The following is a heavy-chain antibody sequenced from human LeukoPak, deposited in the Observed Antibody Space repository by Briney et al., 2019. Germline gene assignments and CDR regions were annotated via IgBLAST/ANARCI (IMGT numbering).Heavy chain of an antibody. J-gene: IGHJ4*02. V-gene: IGHV1-18*01. CDR2: ISTYDGNT. Sequence: GASVKVSCKTSRHTFTNYGFSWGRQAPGQGLEWMGWISTYDGNTRYAQNFEGRVNMTIETSTSTAYMELRSLRSDDTAVYYCARDEIYYYDYSGSSVWGQGTLVTVSS. CDR1: RHTFTNYG. D-gene: IGHD3-22*01. CDR3: ARDEIYYYDYSGSSV.